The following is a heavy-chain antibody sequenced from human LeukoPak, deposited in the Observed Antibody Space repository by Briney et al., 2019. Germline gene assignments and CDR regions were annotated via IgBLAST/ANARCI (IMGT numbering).Heavy chain of an antibody. D-gene: IGHD6-13*01. V-gene: IGHV3-23*01. CDR1: GFTFSSYA. CDR2: LSGTGGTT. CDR3: AKLRYSSSWYDAFDI. Sequence: GGSLRLSCAASGFTFSSYAMTWVRQAPGKGLEWVSGLSGTGGTTYYADYVKGRFTISRDNYKNTMYLQMNSLRGEDTAVYYCAKLRYSSSWYDAFDIWGQGTMVTVSS. J-gene: IGHJ3*02.